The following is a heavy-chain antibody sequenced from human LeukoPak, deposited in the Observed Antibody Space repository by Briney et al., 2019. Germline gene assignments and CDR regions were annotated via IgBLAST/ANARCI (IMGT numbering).Heavy chain of an antibody. CDR1: GGSFSGYY. Sequence: PSETLSLTCAVYGGSFSGYYWSWIRQPPGKGLEWIGEINHSGSTNYNPSLKSRVTISVDTSKNQFSLKLSSVTAADTAVYYCARDLLWFGELNWFDPWGQGTMVTVSS. V-gene: IGHV4-34*01. J-gene: IGHJ3*01. CDR2: INHSGST. D-gene: IGHD3-10*01. CDR3: ARDLLWFGELNWFDP.